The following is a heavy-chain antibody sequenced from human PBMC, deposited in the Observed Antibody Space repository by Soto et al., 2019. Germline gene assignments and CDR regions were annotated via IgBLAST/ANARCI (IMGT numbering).Heavy chain of an antibody. Sequence: GASVKVSCKASGYTFTGYYMHWVRQAPGQGLEWMGWINPNSGGTNYAQKFQGRVTMTRDTSISTAYMELSRLRSDDTAVYYCARGQMDGSNLYYYYGMDVWGQGTTVTVSS. CDR3: ARGQMDGSNLYYYYGMDV. CDR1: GYTFTGYY. V-gene: IGHV1-2*02. J-gene: IGHJ6*02. D-gene: IGHD2-2*03. CDR2: INPNSGGT.